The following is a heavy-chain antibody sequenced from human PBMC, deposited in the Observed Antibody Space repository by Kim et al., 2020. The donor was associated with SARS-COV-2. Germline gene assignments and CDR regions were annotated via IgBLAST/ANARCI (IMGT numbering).Heavy chain of an antibody. CDR3: ARALTPYGSGSYYNGNATPKPDY. D-gene: IGHD3-10*01. Sequence: GGSLRLSCAASGFTFSSYAMHWVRQAPGKGLAWVAVISYDGSNKYYADSVKGRFTISRDNSKNTLYLQMNSLRADDTAVYYCARALTPYGSGSYYNGNATPKPDYWGQRALCSVSS. V-gene: IGHV3-30*04. CDR2: ISYDGSNK. J-gene: IGHJ4*02. CDR1: GFTFSSYA.